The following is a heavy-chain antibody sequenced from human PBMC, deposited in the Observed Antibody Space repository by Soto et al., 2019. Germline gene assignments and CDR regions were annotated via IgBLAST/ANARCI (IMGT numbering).Heavy chain of an antibody. V-gene: IGHV3-74*01. D-gene: IGHD4-17*01. CDR3: ARGTQTTVTTRLFDC. J-gene: IGHJ4*02. CDR1: GFTFSSRW. CDR2: INSDGTTI. Sequence: AGSLRLSCAASGFTFSSRWMHWVRQAPGKGLVWVSRINSDGTTITYADSVKGRFTISRDNAKNTLYLQVNSLRAEDTAVYYCARGTQTTVTTRLFDCWGQGTLVTVSS.